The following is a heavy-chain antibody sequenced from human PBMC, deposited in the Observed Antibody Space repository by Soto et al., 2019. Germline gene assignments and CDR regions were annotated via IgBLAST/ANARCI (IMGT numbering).Heavy chain of an antibody. J-gene: IGHJ6*02. CDR2: IYHSGST. CDR3: ARDPYYYGSGRVYYYGMDV. V-gene: IGHV4-4*02. D-gene: IGHD3-10*01. CDR1: GGSISSSNW. Sequence: SETLSLTCAVSGGSISSSNWWSWVRQPPGKGLEWIGEIYHSGSTNYNPSLKSRVTISVDKSKNQFSLKLSSVTAADTAVYYCARDPYYYGSGRVYYYGMDVWGQGTTVTAP.